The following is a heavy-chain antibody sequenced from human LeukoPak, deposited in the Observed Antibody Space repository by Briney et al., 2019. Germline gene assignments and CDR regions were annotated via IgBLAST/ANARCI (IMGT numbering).Heavy chain of an antibody. CDR3: AREGYYGSGSPPSLYFDY. CDR2: TSSDLNVK. V-gene: IGHV3-30-3*01. CDR1: GFTFRNYV. Sequence: GGSLRLSCAASGFTFRNYVTHWVRQAPGKGLEWVAVTSSDLNVKLYADSVKGRFTISRDNSRSTLYLQMNSLRPEDTAIYYCAREGYYGSGSPPSLYFDYWGQGTLVTVSS. D-gene: IGHD3-10*01. J-gene: IGHJ4*02.